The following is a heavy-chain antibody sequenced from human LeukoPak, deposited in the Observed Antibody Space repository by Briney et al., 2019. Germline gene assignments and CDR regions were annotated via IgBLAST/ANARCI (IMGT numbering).Heavy chain of an antibody. CDR1: GFTFSSYA. V-gene: IGHV3-30-3*01. CDR3: AREDLP. J-gene: IGHJ3*01. Sequence: GRSLRLSCAASGFTFSSYAMHWVRQAPGKGLEWVAVISYDGSNKYYADSVKGRFTISRDNSKNTLYLQMNSLRAEDTAVYYCAREDLPWGQGTMVTVSS. CDR2: ISYDGSNK.